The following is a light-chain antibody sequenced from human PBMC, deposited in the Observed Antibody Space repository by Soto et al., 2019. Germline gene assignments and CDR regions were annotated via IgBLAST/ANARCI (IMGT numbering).Light chain of an antibody. V-gene: IGLV2-11*01. J-gene: IGLJ1*01. Sequence: QSVLTQPRSVSGSPGQSVTISCTGTSSDVGGYNYVSWYQQHPGKAPKLMIYDVSKRPSGVPDRFSGSKSGNTASLTISGLQAYDEADYYCCSYAGSYTYYYVFGTGTKVTVL. CDR1: SSDVGGYNY. CDR2: DVS. CDR3: CSYAGSYTYYYV.